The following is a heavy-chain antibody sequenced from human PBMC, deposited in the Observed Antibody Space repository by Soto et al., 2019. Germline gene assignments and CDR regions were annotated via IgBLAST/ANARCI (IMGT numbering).Heavy chain of an antibody. CDR1: GFSLSASGEG. CDR2: NYWNDDK. V-gene: IGHV2-5*01. D-gene: IGHD6-13*01. Sequence: QITLKESGPTLVKPTQTLTLTCNFSGFSLSASGEGLGWIRPPPGKALEWLAFNYWNDDKRYSASLKSRLYFTRATSKNLVVLTMTNMYPVDTATYYGVYRRLGPAAPQIDYWGQGTLVTVSS. J-gene: IGHJ4*02. CDR3: VYRRLGPAAPQIDY.